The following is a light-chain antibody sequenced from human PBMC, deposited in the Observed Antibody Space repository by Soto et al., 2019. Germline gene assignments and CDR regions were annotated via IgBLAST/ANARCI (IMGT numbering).Light chain of an antibody. V-gene: IGLV2-14*01. CDR1: TSDVGAYNY. J-gene: IGLJ1*01. CDR3: SSYTSSASYV. CDR2: DVD. Sequence: QSALTQPASVSGSPGQSITISCTGATSDVGAYNYVSWYQQHTGKAPKLLIYDVDNRPSGVSNPFSGSKSGNTASLTISGLQAEDEADYYCSSYTSSASYVFGFGTKVTVL.